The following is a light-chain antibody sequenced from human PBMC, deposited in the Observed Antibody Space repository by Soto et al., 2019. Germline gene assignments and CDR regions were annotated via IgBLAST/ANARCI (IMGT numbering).Light chain of an antibody. Sequence: EIVLTQSPGTLSSSPGESATLSCRASQRVSSNYLAWYQQKPGQPPRLLIYGAFTRATGIPDRFSGSGSGTDFTLTISRLEPDDFAVYFCQRYGGSLPFTFGQGTKVEI. CDR2: GAF. CDR3: QRYGGSLPFT. J-gene: IGKJ2*01. CDR1: QRVSSNY. V-gene: IGKV3-20*01.